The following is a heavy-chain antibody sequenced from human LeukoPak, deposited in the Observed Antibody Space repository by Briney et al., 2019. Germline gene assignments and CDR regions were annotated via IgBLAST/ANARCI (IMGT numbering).Heavy chain of an antibody. V-gene: IGHV4-4*07. Sequence: PSETLSLTCTVSGGSISSYYWSWIRQPAGKGLEWIGRIYTSGSTNYNPSLKRRVTMSVDTSKNQFSLKLSSVTAADTAVYYCARDLAYGSGMGYFDYWGQGTLVTVSS. J-gene: IGHJ4*02. CDR1: GGSISSYY. CDR3: ARDLAYGSGMGYFDY. D-gene: IGHD3-10*01. CDR2: IYTSGST.